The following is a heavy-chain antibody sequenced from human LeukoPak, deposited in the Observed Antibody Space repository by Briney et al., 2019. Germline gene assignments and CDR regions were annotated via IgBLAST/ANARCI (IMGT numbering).Heavy chain of an antibody. V-gene: IGHV1-2*02. Sequence: ASVKVSCKASGYTFTGYYIHWVRQAPGQGLEWMGWINPNSGGTNYAQKFQGRVTMTRDTSISTAYMELSRLRSDDTAVYYCARVTSGRRYFDYWGQGTLVTVSS. J-gene: IGHJ4*02. CDR3: ARVTSGRRYFDY. D-gene: IGHD1-14*01. CDR2: INPNSGGT. CDR1: GYTFTGYY.